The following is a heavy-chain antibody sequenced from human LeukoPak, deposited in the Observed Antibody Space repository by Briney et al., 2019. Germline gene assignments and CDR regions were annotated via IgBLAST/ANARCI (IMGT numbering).Heavy chain of an antibody. J-gene: IGHJ4*02. CDR1: GFTFSSYA. CDR3: ARDGPHCGGDCYGGFDY. Sequence: SGGSLRLSCAASGFTFSSYAMHWVRQAPGKGLEWVAVISYDGSNKYYADSVKGRFTISRDNSKNTLYLQMNSLRAEDTAVYYCARDGPHCGGDCYGGFDYWGQGTLVTVSS. V-gene: IGHV3-30*01. CDR2: ISYDGSNK. D-gene: IGHD2-21*02.